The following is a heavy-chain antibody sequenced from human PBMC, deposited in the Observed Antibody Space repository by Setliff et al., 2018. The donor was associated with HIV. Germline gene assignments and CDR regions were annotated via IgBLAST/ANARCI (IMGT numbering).Heavy chain of an antibody. CDR1: GFSLGDFG. CDR3: ANHDRGPNSGGSRNYYFMDV. CDR2: IWYDGSNK. D-gene: IGHD6-19*01. J-gene: IGHJ6*03. V-gene: IGHV3-33*06. Sequence: GGSLRLSCAVSGFSLGDFGISWVRQAPGKGLEWVAVIWYDGSNKYYADSVKGRFAISRDNSKNTLYLQMNSLSAEDTAVYYCANHDRGPNSGGSRNYYFMDVWGKGTTVTVSS.